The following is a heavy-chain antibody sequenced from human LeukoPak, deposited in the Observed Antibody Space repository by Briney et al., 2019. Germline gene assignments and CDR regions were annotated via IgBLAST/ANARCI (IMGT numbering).Heavy chain of an antibody. CDR2: INHSGST. V-gene: IGHV4-34*01. CDR1: GGSFSGYY. D-gene: IGHD2-2*01. CDR3: ARGDCSSTSCYCIWFDP. Sequence: SETLSLTCAVYGGSFSGYYLSWIRQPPGKGLEWIGEINHSGSTNYNPSLKSRVTISVDTSKNQFSLKLSSVTAADTAVYYCARGDCSSTSCYCIWFDPWGQGTLVTVSS. J-gene: IGHJ5*02.